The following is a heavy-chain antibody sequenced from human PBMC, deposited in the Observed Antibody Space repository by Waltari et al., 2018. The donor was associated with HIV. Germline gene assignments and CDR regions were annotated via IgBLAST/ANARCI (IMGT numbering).Heavy chain of an antibody. CDR2: ISAYNGNT. Sequence: QVPLVQSGAEVKKPGASVKVSCKASGYTFTSYGISWVRQAPGQGLEWMGWISAYNGNTNSAQKLQGRVTMTTDTSTSTAYMELRSLRSDDTAVYYCARDTLGSNMTTVTTGTSWGQGTLVTVSS. J-gene: IGHJ4*02. CDR3: ARDTLGSNMTTVTTGTS. CDR1: GYTFTSYG. V-gene: IGHV1-18*01. D-gene: IGHD4-17*01.